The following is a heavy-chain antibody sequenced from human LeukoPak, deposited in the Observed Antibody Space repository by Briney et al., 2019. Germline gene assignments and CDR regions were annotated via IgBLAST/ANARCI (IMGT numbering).Heavy chain of an antibody. CDR2: ISGGGGST. V-gene: IGHV3-23*01. Sequence: GGSLRLSCAASGFTFSRYWMSWVRQAPGKGLEWVSTISGGGGSTKYADSVRGRFTISRDNSKNTLYLQMNSLRAEDTALYYCAKYYGDYYYYYYMDVWGKGTTVTVSS. CDR3: AKYYGDYYYYYYMDV. CDR1: GFTFSRYW. J-gene: IGHJ6*03. D-gene: IGHD4-17*01.